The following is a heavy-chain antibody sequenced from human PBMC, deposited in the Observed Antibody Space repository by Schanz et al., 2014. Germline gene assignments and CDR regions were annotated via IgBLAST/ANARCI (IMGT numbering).Heavy chain of an antibody. J-gene: IGHJ4*02. Sequence: QVQLVESGGGVVRPGRSLRLSCAASGFTFSDYYMSWIRQAPGKGLEWVSYISSSGSYTNYADSVKGRFTTSRDNGKKSMYLQMNSLRAEDTAVYYCARLDSSSWYPRYWGQGTLXTVSS. CDR1: GFTFSDYY. CDR2: ISSSGSYT. V-gene: IGHV3-11*05. D-gene: IGHD6-13*01. CDR3: ARLDSSSWYPRY.